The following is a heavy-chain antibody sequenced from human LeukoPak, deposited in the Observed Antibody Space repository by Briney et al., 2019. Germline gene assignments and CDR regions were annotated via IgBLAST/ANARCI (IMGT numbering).Heavy chain of an antibody. Sequence: ASVKVSCKASGYTFTSYYMYWVRQAPGQGLEWMGRINPSGGSTTFAQKFQGRVTMTRDTSTSTVYMELSSLRSEDTAVYYCARDVGSSSWYFDYWGQGTLVTVSS. V-gene: IGHV1-46*01. D-gene: IGHD6-13*01. CDR1: GYTFTSYY. J-gene: IGHJ4*02. CDR2: INPSGGST. CDR3: ARDVGSSSWYFDY.